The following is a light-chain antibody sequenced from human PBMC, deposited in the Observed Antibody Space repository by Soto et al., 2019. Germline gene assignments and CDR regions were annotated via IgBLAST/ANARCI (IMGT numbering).Light chain of an antibody. J-gene: IGLJ1*01. Sequence: QSALTQPASVSGSPGQSITISCTGTNSDVGSYNYVSWHQQHPGKAPKLMIYNVYDRPSGISNRFSGSKSGNTASLTISGLQGQDEADYYCSSYTISRTYVFGTGTKLTVL. CDR2: NVY. CDR3: SSYTISRTYV. V-gene: IGLV2-14*03. CDR1: NSDVGSYNY.